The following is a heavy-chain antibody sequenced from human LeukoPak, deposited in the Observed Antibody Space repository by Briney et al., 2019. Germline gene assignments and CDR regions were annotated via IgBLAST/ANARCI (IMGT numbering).Heavy chain of an antibody. CDR1: GFIFSDFS. CDR2: ISSGGGGT. Sequence: GGSLRLSCAASGFIFSDFSMSWVRQAPWKGLEWVSTISSGGGGTHYADPVRGRFTISRDNSKNTPFLQMNSLGAGDTALYYCAKFDGSGTYYKAFDYWGQGTLVTVSP. V-gene: IGHV3-23*01. J-gene: IGHJ4*02. D-gene: IGHD3-10*01. CDR3: AKFDGSGTYYKAFDY.